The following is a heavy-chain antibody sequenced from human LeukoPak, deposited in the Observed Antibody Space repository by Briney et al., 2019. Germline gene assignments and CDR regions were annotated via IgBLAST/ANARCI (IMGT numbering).Heavy chain of an antibody. Sequence: ASVKVSCKASGYTFTGYYMHCVRQAPGQGLEWMGWINPNSGGTNYAQKFQGRVTMTRDTSISTAYMELSRLRSDDTAVYYCARGPPHSGSYYDYWGQGTLVTVSS. CDR1: GYTFTGYY. CDR3: ARGPPHSGSYYDY. J-gene: IGHJ4*02. CDR2: INPNSGGT. D-gene: IGHD1-26*01. V-gene: IGHV1-2*02.